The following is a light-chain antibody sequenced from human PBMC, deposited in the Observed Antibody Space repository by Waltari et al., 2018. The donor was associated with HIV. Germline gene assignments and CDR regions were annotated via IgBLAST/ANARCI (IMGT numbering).Light chain of an antibody. V-gene: IGLV2-14*03. CDR3: SSYTSSNTRV. Sequence: QSALTQPASMPGSLGQSVTISCTGSRSDVGRYNYVSWFQQRAGTPPHLIIYDVNYRRSGVSDRFSGSKSGNTASLTISGLRAEDEADYYCSSYTSSNTRVFGSGTNVIVL. J-gene: IGLJ1*01. CDR2: DVN. CDR1: RSDVGRYNY.